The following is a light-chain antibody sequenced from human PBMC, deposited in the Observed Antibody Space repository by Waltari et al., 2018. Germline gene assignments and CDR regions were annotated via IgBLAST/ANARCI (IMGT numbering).Light chain of an antibody. CDR1: QSVKSN. V-gene: IGKV3-15*01. Sequence: EIVMTQSPATLSVSPGDRATLSCRASQSVKSNLAWYQQRPGQTPRLLIYGASSRARGVPDRFSGSGSVTDFNLIISSLQSEDFAVYYCQEYQTWLRGTFGQGTKVDIK. CDR2: GAS. CDR3: QEYQTWLRGT. J-gene: IGKJ1*01.